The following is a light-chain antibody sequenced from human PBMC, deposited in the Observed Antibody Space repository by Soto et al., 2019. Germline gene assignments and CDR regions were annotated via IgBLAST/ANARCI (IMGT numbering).Light chain of an antibody. CDR1: QSVSSI. Sequence: VSLYTKDRATLSGMASQSVSSILAWYQQRPGQAPRLLIYGASTRDTGISARFSGSGSGTEFTLTISSLQSEDFAVYYCQQYNKWPQTFCQGGKV. J-gene: IGKJ1*01. V-gene: IGKV3-15*01. CDR3: QQYNKWPQT. CDR2: GAS.